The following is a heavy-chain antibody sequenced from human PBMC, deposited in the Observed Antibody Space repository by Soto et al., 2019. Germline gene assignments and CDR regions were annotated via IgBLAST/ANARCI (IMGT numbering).Heavy chain of an antibody. D-gene: IGHD5-18*01. Sequence: SQTLSLTCAISGDSVSSNSAAWNWIRQSPSRGLEWLGRTYYRSKWYNDYAVSVKSRITINPDTSKNQFSLQLNSVTPEDTAVYYCARQQEHTWIQLWLAVGSFDPWGQGTLVTVSS. CDR2: TYYRSKWYN. J-gene: IGHJ5*02. V-gene: IGHV6-1*01. CDR3: ARQQEHTWIQLWLAVGSFDP. CDR1: GDSVSSNSAA.